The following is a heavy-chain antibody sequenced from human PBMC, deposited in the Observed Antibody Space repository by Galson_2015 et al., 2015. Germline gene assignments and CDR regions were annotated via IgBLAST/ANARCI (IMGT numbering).Heavy chain of an antibody. CDR2: IIPILGIA. CDR3: ARTVDTAMVRAYYFDY. CDR1: GGTFSSYA. Sequence: SVKVSCKASGGTFSSYAISWVRQAPGQGLEWMGRIIPILGIASYAQKFQGRVTITVDKSTSTAYMELSSLRSEDTAVYYCARTVDTAMVRAYYFDYWGQGTLVTVSS. J-gene: IGHJ4*02. D-gene: IGHD5-18*01. V-gene: IGHV1-69*04.